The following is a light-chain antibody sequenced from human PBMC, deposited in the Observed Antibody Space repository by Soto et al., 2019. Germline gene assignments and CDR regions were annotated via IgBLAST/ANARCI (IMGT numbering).Light chain of an antibody. V-gene: IGKV4-1*01. CDR1: QSVLHRSNGNNY. Sequence: DIVMTQSPDSLSVSLGERATIKCRSSQSVLHRSNGNNYIAWYQQKPGQPPKLLIYWSSTRDSGVPDRFIGSGSGTDFTLTVSSLQAEDVAVYYCQKYNSAPLTFGGGTKVEIK. CDR3: QKYNSAPLT. J-gene: IGKJ4*01. CDR2: WSS.